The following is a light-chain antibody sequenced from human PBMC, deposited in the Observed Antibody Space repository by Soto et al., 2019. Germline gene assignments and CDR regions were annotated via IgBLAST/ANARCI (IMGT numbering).Light chain of an antibody. CDR3: QESFFTLGT. Sequence: DIQMTQSPSSLSASVGDRRTSTCRASQYIGDFLDWYQQTPGKAPKLLIFGASNLHIGVPSRFSGSGSGTEFTLTINNLQREDFATYYCQESFFTLGTFGRGTKVEIK. J-gene: IGKJ4*02. CDR1: QYIGDF. V-gene: IGKV1-39*01. CDR2: GAS.